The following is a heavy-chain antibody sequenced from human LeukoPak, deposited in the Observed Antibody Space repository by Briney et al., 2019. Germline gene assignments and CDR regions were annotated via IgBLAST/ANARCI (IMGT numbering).Heavy chain of an antibody. D-gene: IGHD1-26*01. CDR2: INWNGGST. CDR1: GFTTYA. J-gene: IGHJ4*02. V-gene: IGHV3-20*01. Sequence: GGSLRLSCAVSGFTTYAMTWVRQAPGEGLEWVSGINWNGGSTGYADSVKGRFTISRDNAKNSLYLQMNSLRAEDTALYHCAREDQVGLYYFDYWGQGTLVTVSS. CDR3: AREDQVGLYYFDY.